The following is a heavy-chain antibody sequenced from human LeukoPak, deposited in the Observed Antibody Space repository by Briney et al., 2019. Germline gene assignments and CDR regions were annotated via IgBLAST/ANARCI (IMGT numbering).Heavy chain of an antibody. D-gene: IGHD3-3*01. Sequence: SETLSPTCAVYGGSFSGYYWSWIRQPPGKGLEWIGEINHSGSTNYNPSLKSRVTISVDSSKNQFSLKLSSVTAADTAVYYCARGHYKYYDFCSGLYYFDYWGQGILVTVSS. V-gene: IGHV4-34*01. J-gene: IGHJ4*02. CDR1: GGSFSGYY. CDR2: INHSGST. CDR3: ARGHYKYYDFCSGLYYFDY.